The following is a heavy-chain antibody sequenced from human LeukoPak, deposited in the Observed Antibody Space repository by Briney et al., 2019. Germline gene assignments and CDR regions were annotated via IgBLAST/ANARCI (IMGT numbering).Heavy chain of an antibody. J-gene: IGHJ4*02. CDR2: ISGSGGST. D-gene: IGHD3-10*01. CDR3: AKALLWFGGHYFDY. CDR1: GFTFSSYA. Sequence: PGGSLRLSCAASGFTFSSYAMSWVRQAPGKGLEWVSAISGSGGSTYYADSVKGRFTISRDNSKNALYLQMNSLRAEDTAVYYCAKALLWFGGHYFDYWGQGTLVTVSS. V-gene: IGHV3-23*01.